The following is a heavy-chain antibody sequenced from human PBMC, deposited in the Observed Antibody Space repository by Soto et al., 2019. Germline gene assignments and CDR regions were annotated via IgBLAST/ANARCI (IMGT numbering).Heavy chain of an antibody. CDR1: GFTFDDYA. CDR3: AKDLGRGWYTWFHP. J-gene: IGHJ5*02. D-gene: IGHD6-19*01. V-gene: IGHV3-9*01. CDR2: ISWNSDTI. Sequence: EVQLVESGGGLVQPGRSLRLSCAASGFTFDDYAMHWVRQAPGKGLEWVSGISWNSDTIGYADSVRGRFTISRDNAKNSLYLQMNSLRPEDTALYYCAKDLGRGWYTWFHPWGQGTLVTVSS.